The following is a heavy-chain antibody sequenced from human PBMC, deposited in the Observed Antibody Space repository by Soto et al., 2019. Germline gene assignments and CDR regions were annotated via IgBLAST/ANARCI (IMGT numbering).Heavy chain of an antibody. CDR1: GFTFSSYW. Sequence: GGSLRLSCAASGFTFSSYWMSRVRQAPGKGLEWVDNIKQDGSEKYYVDSVKGRFTISRDNAKNSLYLPMNSLRAEDTAVYYCAIQGGYGGAFDTWGQETLVTICS. D-gene: IGHD5-12*01. CDR2: IKQDGSEK. V-gene: IGHV3-7*02. J-gene: IGHJ4*02. CDR3: AIQGGYGGAFDT.